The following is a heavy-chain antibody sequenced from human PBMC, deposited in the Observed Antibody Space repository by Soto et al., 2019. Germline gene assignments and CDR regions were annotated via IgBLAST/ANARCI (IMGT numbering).Heavy chain of an antibody. V-gene: IGHV3-49*03. J-gene: IGHJ6*01. Sequence: SAMTGSLQEKGKGLEWASIIRSKAYGVTTDYAASVKGRFTISRDDCKSIAYLQMNSLKTEDTAVYYCARHPARGHHVLDIWGQG. CDR2: IRSKAYGVTT. CDR1: SA. CDR3: ARHPARGHHVLDI.